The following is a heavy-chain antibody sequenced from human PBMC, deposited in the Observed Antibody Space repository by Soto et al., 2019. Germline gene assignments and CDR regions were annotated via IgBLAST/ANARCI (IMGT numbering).Heavy chain of an antibody. CDR3: ARGSGSYYAY. D-gene: IGHD1-26*01. J-gene: IGHJ4*02. V-gene: IGHV4-39*07. CDR1: GGSVSSSSYC. CDR2: IYYSGST. Sequence: SETLSLTWTVSGGSVSSSSYCWGWIRQPPGKGLEWIGSIYYSGSTYYNPSLKSRVTISIDTSKNQFSLKLSSVTAADTAVYYCARGSGSYYAYWGQGTLVTVSS.